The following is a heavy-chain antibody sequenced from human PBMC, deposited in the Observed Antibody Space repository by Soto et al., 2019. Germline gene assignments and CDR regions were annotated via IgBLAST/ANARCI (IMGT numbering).Heavy chain of an antibody. CDR3: ARDGGEVIPAAIGGGYGMDV. Sequence: LRLSCAASGFTFSDYYMSWIRQAPGKGLEWISYISGSNIYTNYADSVKGRFTISRDNANNSLYLQMDSLRVEDTAVYYCARDGGEVIPAAIGGGYGMDVWGQGTTVTVS. V-gene: IGHV3-11*06. CDR2: ISGSNIYT. CDR1: GFTFSDYY. D-gene: IGHD2-2*01. J-gene: IGHJ6*02.